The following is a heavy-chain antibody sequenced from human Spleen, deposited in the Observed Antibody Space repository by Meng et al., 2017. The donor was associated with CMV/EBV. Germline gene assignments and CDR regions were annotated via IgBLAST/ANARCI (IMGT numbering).Heavy chain of an antibody. D-gene: IGHD4-11*01. CDR1: GFTFSDYG. V-gene: IGHV3-33*01. CDR3: ARTYRPGYYYYYGMDV. J-gene: IGHJ6*02. Sequence: GESLKISCAASGFTFSDYGVHWVRQAPGKGLEWVAVIWYDGTNKYYADAVKGRFTISRDNPKNTLYLQMNSLRSEDTALYYCARTYRPGYYYYYGMDVWGQGTTVTVSS. CDR2: IWYDGTNK.